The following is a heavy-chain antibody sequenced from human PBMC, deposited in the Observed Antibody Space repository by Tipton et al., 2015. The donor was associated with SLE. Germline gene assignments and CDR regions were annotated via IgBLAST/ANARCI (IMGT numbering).Heavy chain of an antibody. CDR2: INTNTGIP. Sequence: QVQLVQSGSELKKPGASVKVSCKASGYTFSSYTLIWVRQAPGQGLEWMGWINTNTGIPTYAQAFTGRFVFSLGTSLNTPYPQINNLETDDTAVYYCARLRAFGPGSYADYWGQGTRVIVSS. CDR3: ARLRAFGPGSYADY. CDR1: GYTFSSYT. D-gene: IGHD3-16*01. J-gene: IGHJ4*02. V-gene: IGHV7-4-1*02.